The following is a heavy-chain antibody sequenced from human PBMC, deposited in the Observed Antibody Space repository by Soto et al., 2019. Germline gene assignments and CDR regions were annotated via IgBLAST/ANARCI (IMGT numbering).Heavy chain of an antibody. CDR2: ISGSGGST. Sequence: VGSLRLSCAASGFTFSSYAMSWVRQAPGKGLEWVSAISGSGGSTYYADSVKGRFTISRDNSKNTLYLQMNSLRAEDTAVYYCAKDPINWGSGGYWGQGTLVTVSS. D-gene: IGHD7-27*01. V-gene: IGHV3-23*01. CDR3: AKDPINWGSGGY. J-gene: IGHJ4*02. CDR1: GFTFSSYA.